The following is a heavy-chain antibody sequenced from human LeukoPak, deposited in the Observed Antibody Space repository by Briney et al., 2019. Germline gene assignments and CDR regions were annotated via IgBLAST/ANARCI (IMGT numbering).Heavy chain of an antibody. CDR3: AKFYLTTLDYFDY. Sequence: GGSLRLSCAASGFIFSSYGMHWVRQAPGKGLEWVAVISYDGSNKYYADSVKGRFTISRDNSKNTLYLQMNSLRAEDTAVYYCAKFYLTTLDYFDYWGQGTLVTVSS. CDR1: GFIFSSYG. V-gene: IGHV3-30*18. J-gene: IGHJ4*02. CDR2: ISYDGSNK. D-gene: IGHD4-23*01.